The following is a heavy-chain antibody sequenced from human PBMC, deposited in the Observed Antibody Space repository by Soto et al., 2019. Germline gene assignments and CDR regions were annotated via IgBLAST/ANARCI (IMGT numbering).Heavy chain of an antibody. CDR3: ATAWRTRQKNSGSYQPHYYYYGMDV. Sequence: ASVKVSCKVSGYTLTELSMHWVRQAPGKGLEWMGGFDPEDGETIYAQKFQGRVTMTEDTSTDTAYMELSSLRSEDTAVYYCATAWRTRQKNSGSYQPHYYYYGMDVWGQGTTVTVSS. CDR2: FDPEDGET. V-gene: IGHV1-24*01. CDR1: GYTLTELS. J-gene: IGHJ6*02. D-gene: IGHD1-26*01.